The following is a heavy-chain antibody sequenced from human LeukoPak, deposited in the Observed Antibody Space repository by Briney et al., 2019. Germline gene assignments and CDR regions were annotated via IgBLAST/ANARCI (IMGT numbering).Heavy chain of an antibody. CDR1: GFTFSSYE. V-gene: IGHV3-48*03. Sequence: PGGPLRLSCAASGFTFSSYEMNWVRQAPGKGLEWLSYISASGNTRYYADSVKGRFTISRDNAKNSLSLQMNSLRAEDTALYYCARVEARYPSGSYPYWGQGTLVAVSS. J-gene: IGHJ4*02. D-gene: IGHD3-10*01. CDR2: ISASGNTR. CDR3: ARVEARYPSGSYPY.